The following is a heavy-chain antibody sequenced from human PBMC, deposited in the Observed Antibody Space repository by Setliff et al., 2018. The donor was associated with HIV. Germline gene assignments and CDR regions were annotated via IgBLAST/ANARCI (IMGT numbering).Heavy chain of an antibody. CDR1: GGSISRGSYS. Sequence: SGTLSLTCTVSGGSISRGSYSWSWIRQPAGKGLEWIGHISTSGITNYNPSLKSRVTISVDTSKNQFSLKLSSVTAADTAVYYCARHSPSDYWGQGTLVTVSS. V-gene: IGHV4-61*09. CDR2: ISTSGIT. J-gene: IGHJ4*02. CDR3: ARHSPSDY.